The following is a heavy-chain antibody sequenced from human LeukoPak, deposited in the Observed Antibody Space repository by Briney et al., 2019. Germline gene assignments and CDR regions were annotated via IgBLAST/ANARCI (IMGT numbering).Heavy chain of an antibody. Sequence: ASVKVSCKASTYTFTSYGISWVRQAPGQGLEWMGWISAYNGNTNYAQKLQGRVTMTTDTSTSTAYMELRSLRSDDTAVYYCARVLGSPYYYDSSAYLDYWGQGTLVTVST. CDR3: ARVLGSPYYYDSSAYLDY. CDR2: ISAYNGNT. J-gene: IGHJ4*02. V-gene: IGHV1-18*01. CDR1: TYTFTSYG. D-gene: IGHD3-22*01.